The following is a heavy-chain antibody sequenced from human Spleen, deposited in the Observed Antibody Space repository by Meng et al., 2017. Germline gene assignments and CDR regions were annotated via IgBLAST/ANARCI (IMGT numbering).Heavy chain of an antibody. CDR2: ISYDGCNK. Sequence: GGSLRLSCPASGFTFSRYAIHWVRQAPGKGLEWVAVISYDGCNKYYADSVKGRFTISRDNSKNTLFLQMNSLRAEDTAVYYCARDKGDCSGGSCYSRIDYWGQGTLVTVSS. D-gene: IGHD2-15*01. CDR1: GFTFSRYA. J-gene: IGHJ4*02. V-gene: IGHV3-30*04. CDR3: ARDKGDCSGGSCYSRIDY.